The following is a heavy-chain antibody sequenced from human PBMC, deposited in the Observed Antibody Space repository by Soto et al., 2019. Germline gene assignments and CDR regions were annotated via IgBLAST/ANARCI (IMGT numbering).Heavy chain of an antibody. CDR3: ARVGGYYGDYPNFDY. D-gene: IGHD4-17*01. J-gene: IGHJ4*02. V-gene: IGHV4-59*01. Sequence: PSETLSLTCSVSGSSISNYYWSWIRQPPGKGLEWIGNIYYTGSTNYNPSRKSRVAISVDTSRKQVSLKLTSVTAADTAVYYCARVGGYYGDYPNFDYWGQGTLVTVSS. CDR1: GSSISNYY. CDR2: IYYTGST.